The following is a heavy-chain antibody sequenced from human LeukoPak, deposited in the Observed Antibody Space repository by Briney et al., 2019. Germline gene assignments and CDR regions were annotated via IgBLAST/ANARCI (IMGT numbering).Heavy chain of an antibody. J-gene: IGHJ4*02. D-gene: IGHD6-19*01. V-gene: IGHV3-30*18. CDR3: AKNGYSSGWYMYYFDY. Sequence: PGGSLRLSCAASGLSFATSGMHWVRQAPGKGLEWVAVISYDGKNMYYADSVRGRFTVSRDNSMNTLYLQMNSLRTEDTAVYYCAKNGYSSGWYMYYFDYWGQGTLVTVSS. CDR1: GLSFATSG. CDR2: ISYDGKNM.